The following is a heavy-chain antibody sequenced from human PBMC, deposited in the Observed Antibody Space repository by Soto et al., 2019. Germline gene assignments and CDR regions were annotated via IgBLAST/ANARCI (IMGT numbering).Heavy chain of an antibody. D-gene: IGHD3-3*01. CDR1: GFTFSSYA. Sequence: EVQLLESGGGLVQPGGSLRLSCAASGFTFSSYAMSWVRQAPGKGLEWVSAISGSGGSTYYADSVKGRFTISRDNSKNTLYLQMDSLRAEDTAVYYCAKGGGLWPTLEYWGQGTLVTVSS. CDR2: ISGSGGST. J-gene: IGHJ4*02. V-gene: IGHV3-23*01. CDR3: AKGGGLWPTLEY.